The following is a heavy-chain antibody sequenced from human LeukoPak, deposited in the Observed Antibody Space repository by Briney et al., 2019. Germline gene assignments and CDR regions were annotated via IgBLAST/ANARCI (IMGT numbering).Heavy chain of an antibody. CDR2: INHSGST. Sequence: PSETLSLTCAVYGGSFSGYYWSWIRQPPGKGLEWIGEINHSGSTNYNPSLKSRVTISVDTSKNQFSLKLSSVTAADTAVYYCARALGLLRYFDWISNPGWFDPWGQGTLVTVSS. CDR3: ARALGLLRYFDWISNPGWFDP. J-gene: IGHJ5*02. V-gene: IGHV4-34*01. D-gene: IGHD3-9*01. CDR1: GGSFSGYY.